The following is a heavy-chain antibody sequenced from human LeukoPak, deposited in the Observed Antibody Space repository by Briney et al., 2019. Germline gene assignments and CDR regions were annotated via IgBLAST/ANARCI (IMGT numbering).Heavy chain of an antibody. J-gene: IGHJ5*02. D-gene: IGHD1-26*01. CDR1: GFTLNTYG. CDR2: ISYDGSNR. Sequence: PGRSLRLSCAASGFTLNTYGVHWVRQAPGKGLEWVAVISYDGSNRYYADSVRGRFTISRDNSKNTLYLQMNSLRPEDTALYYCAKALLARKATSGDNWFDPWGQGTLVTVSS. V-gene: IGHV3-30*18. CDR3: AKALLARKATSGDNWFDP.